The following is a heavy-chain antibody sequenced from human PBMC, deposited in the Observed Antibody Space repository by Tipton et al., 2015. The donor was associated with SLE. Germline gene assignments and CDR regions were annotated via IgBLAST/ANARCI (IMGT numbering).Heavy chain of an antibody. CDR1: GGSITSHY. V-gene: IGHV4-59*11. CDR2: ILYSGDT. J-gene: IGHJ4*02. Sequence: TLSLTCTVSGGSITSHYWSWIRQPPGKGLEWIGNILYSGDTNYNPSLKSRVTISLDASKNQFSLKLNSVTAADTAVYFCARTSSDSYWGDYFDYWGQGTLVTVSS. CDR3: ARTSSDSYWGDYFDY. D-gene: IGHD3-22*01.